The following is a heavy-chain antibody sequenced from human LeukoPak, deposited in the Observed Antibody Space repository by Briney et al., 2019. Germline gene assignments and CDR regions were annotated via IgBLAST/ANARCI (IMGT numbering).Heavy chain of an antibody. CDR3: AKGGHYSFFDR. Sequence: GGSLRLSCVVSGLTFRSYAMSWVRQAPGKGLEWVSTVTGKGDETFYADSVKGRFTLSRDNSKNTLNLRINSLRDEDTAVYYCAKGGHYSFFDRWGQGILVTVSS. D-gene: IGHD3-10*01. J-gene: IGHJ5*02. CDR1: GLTFRSYA. V-gene: IGHV3-23*01. CDR2: VTGKGDET.